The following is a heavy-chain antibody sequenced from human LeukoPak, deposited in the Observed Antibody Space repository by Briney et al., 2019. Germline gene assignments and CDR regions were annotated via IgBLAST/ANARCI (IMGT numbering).Heavy chain of an antibody. D-gene: IGHD1-20*01. CDR1: GGSISSSSYY. J-gene: IGHJ4*02. Sequence: SETLSLTCTVSGGSISSSSYYWGWIRQPPGKGLEWIGSIYYSGSTYYNPSLKSRVTISVDTSKNQFSLKLSSVTAADTAVYYCARDNNWNDSGSSDYWGQGTLVTVSS. V-gene: IGHV4-39*07. CDR3: ARDNNWNDSGSSDY. CDR2: IYYSGST.